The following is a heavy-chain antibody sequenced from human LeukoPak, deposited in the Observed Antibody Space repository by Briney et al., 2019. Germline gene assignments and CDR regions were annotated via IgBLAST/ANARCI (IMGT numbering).Heavy chain of an antibody. D-gene: IGHD6-19*01. CDR2: INWNGGST. CDR1: GFRFDDHG. CDR3: AGGDRNGWYFDY. J-gene: IGHJ4*02. Sequence: GGSLRLSCSASGFRFDDHGMSCVRQAPGKGLEWVSGINWNGGSTGYGDSVKGRFTISRDNAKNSLYLQMNSLRAEDTALYYCAGGDRNGWYFDYWGQGVLVTVSS. V-gene: IGHV3-20*04.